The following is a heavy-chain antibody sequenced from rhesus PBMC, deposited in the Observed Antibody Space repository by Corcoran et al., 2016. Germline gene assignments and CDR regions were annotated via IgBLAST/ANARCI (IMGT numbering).Heavy chain of an antibody. D-gene: IGHD2-21*01. CDR2: IFGGGGNT. J-gene: IGHJ4*01. CDR3: ARGCTYRGCPLVQIDY. Sequence: QLQLQESGPGLVKPSETLSLTCAVSGDSISNNHWVWIRQPPGKGPEWIGRIFGGGGNTDYTPSLKSRVTISTDTSKNQFSLKVNSVIAADTAVYYCARGCTYRGCPLVQIDYWGQGVLVTVSS. V-gene: IGHV4-173*01. CDR1: GDSISNNH.